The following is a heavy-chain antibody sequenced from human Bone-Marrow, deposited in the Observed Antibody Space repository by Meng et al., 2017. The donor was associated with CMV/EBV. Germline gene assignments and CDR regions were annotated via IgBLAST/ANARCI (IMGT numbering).Heavy chain of an antibody. V-gene: IGHV3-11*04. Sequence: GESLKISCAASGFTFSHYYMSWIRQAPGKGLEWVSYISSSGSTIYYADAVKSRFTISRDNAKNSLYLQMNSLRAEDTAVYYCARERRGYYDSSGYDDYYYYYGMDVWGQGTTVTVSS. CDR1: GFTFSHYY. D-gene: IGHD3-22*01. CDR2: ISSSGSTI. J-gene: IGHJ6*02. CDR3: ARERRGYYDSSGYDDYYYYYGMDV.